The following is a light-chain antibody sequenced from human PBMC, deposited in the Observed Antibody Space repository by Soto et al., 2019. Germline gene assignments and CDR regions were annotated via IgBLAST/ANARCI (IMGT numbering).Light chain of an antibody. V-gene: IGKV1-5*03. Sequence: DIQLTQSPSTLPASVGDTITITCRASQSINTWLAWYQQRPGKAPKLLIYKASTLEGGVPSRFSGSGSGTEFSLTISSLLPDDFGTYYCQQYDTSPLTFGGGTKVEVK. CDR2: KAS. CDR3: QQYDTSPLT. CDR1: QSINTW. J-gene: IGKJ4*01.